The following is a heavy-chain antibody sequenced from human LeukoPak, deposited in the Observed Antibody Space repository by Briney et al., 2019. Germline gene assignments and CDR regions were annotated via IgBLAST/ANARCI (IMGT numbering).Heavy chain of an antibody. V-gene: IGHV3-74*01. Sequence: PGGSLRLSCAASGFTFSSYWMHWVRQAPGKGLVWVSRIKSDGNSTSYADSVKGRFTISRDNAKNTLYLQMNSLRAEDTAVYYCARGSYYYDSSGYSPGAYWGQGTLVTVSS. CDR2: IKSDGNST. D-gene: IGHD3-22*01. CDR1: GFTFSSYW. CDR3: ARGSYYYDSSGYSPGAY. J-gene: IGHJ4*02.